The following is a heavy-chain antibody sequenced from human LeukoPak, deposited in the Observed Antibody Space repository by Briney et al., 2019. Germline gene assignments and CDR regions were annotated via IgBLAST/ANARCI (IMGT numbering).Heavy chain of an antibody. V-gene: IGHV3-15*01. CDR2: IKSKTDGGTT. CDR3: TTAVIKVGATTGDY. CDR1: GFTFSNAW. Sequence: GGSLRLSCAASGFTFSNAWMSWVRQAPGKGLEWVGRIKSKTDGGTTDYAAPVKGRFTISRDDSKNTLYLQMNSLKTEDTAVYYCTTAVIKVGATTGDYWGQGTLVTVSS. J-gene: IGHJ4*02. D-gene: IGHD1-26*01.